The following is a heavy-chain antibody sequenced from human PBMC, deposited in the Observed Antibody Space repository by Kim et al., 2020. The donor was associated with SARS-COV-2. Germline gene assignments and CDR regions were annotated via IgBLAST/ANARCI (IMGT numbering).Heavy chain of an antibody. CDR2: ISHDGSNK. CDR1: GFTFSDYA. J-gene: IGHJ4*01. V-gene: IGHV3-30-3*01. Sequence: GGSLRLSCAASGFTFSDYAMHWVRQAPGKGLEWVAVISHDGSNKYYADSVRGRFTISRDNSKNSLYLQMNSLRVEDTALYSCARGGDRSNWYGQYFYYWG. D-gene: IGHD6-13*01. CDR3: ARGGDRSNWYGQYFYY.